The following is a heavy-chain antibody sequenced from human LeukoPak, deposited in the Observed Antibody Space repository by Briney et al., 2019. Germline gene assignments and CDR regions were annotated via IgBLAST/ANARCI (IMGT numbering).Heavy chain of an antibody. D-gene: IGHD2-2*01. CDR2: ISSSGDYT. J-gene: IGHJ4*02. CDR3: AKLGADIVVVPAALYYFHY. V-gene: IGHV3-23*01. Sequence: PGGSLRLSCAASGFTFSSSAMSWVRQAPGKGLEWVSVISSSGDYTFYADSVKGRFTISRDNSKDTVFLQMNSLRADDTAIYHCAKLGADIVVVPAALYYFHYWGQGTMVTVS. CDR1: GFTFSSSA.